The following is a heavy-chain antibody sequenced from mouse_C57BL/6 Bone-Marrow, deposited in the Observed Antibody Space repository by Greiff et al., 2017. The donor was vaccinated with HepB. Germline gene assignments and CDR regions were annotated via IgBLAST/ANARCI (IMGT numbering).Heavy chain of an antibody. CDR2: IYPRSGNT. V-gene: IGHV1-81*01. D-gene: IGHD1-1*01. CDR1: GYTFTSYG. CDR3: ARRPVKSYWYFDV. Sequence: QVQLQQSGAELARPGASVKLSCKASGYTFTSYGISWVKQRTGQGLEWIGEIYPRSGNTYYNEKFKGKATLTADKSSSTAYMELRSLTSGDSAVYFCARRPVKSYWYFDVWGTGTTVTVSS. J-gene: IGHJ1*03.